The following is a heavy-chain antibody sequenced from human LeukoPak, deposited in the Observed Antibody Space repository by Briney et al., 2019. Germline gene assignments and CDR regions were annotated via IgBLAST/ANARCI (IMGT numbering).Heavy chain of an antibody. Sequence: GRSLRLSCAASGFIFSAYGMHWVRQGPGKGLEGVAVIWYDATNKYYAESVKRRFTISRDNSKNTVYLQMNSLRAEDAAVYYCARDPGSGSNYFEHWGQGTLVTVSS. D-gene: IGHD3-10*01. CDR3: ARDPGSGSNYFEH. V-gene: IGHV3-33*01. CDR2: IWYDATNK. CDR1: GFIFSAYG. J-gene: IGHJ4*02.